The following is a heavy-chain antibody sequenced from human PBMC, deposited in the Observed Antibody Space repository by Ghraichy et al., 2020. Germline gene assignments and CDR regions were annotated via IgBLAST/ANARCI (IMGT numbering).Heavy chain of an antibody. CDR1: GFTFDDYT. J-gene: IGHJ4*01. CDR2: ISLDGGST. V-gene: IGHV3-43*01. D-gene: IGHD4-17*01. Sequence: GGSLRLSCAASGFTFDDYTMHWVRQAPGKGLEWLSLISLDGGSTSYADSVRGRFTISRDNIKNSMYLQMDSLRSEDTALYYCSKSTPSTVTTSDFWGRGALVTVSS. CDR3: SKSTPSTVTTSDF.